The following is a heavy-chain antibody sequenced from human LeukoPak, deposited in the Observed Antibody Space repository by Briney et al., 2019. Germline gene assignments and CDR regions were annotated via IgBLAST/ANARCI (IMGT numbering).Heavy chain of an antibody. CDR3: ARGPSKYYFDY. CDR2: ISSNSGTI. Sequence: GGSLRLSCAAFGFTFSSYSMNWVRQAPGRGLEWVSYISSNSGTINYADSVKGRFTISRDNAKNSLYLQMNSLRAEDTAVYYCARGPSKYYFDYWGQGTLVTVSS. J-gene: IGHJ4*02. V-gene: IGHV3-48*04. CDR1: GFTFSSYS.